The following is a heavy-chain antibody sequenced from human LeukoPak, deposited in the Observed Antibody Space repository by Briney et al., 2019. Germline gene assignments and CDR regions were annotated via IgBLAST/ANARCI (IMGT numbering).Heavy chain of an antibody. V-gene: IGHV4-34*01. D-gene: IGHD3-10*01. J-gene: IGHJ2*01. CDR1: GGSFSGYY. CDR3: ARAQSASGWYFDL. CDR2: INHSGST. Sequence: SETLSLTCAVYGGSFSGYYWSWIRQPPGKGLEWIGEINHSGSTNYNPSLKSRVTISVDTSKNQFSLKLSSVTAADTAVFFCARAQSASGWYFDLWGRGTLVTVSS.